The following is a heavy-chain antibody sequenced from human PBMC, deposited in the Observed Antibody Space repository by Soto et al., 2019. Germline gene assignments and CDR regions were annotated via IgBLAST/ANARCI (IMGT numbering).Heavy chain of an antibody. CDR1: GYTLTELS. CDR3: ATSTIGGCSGGSCYCY. D-gene: IGHD2-15*01. CDR2: FDPEDGET. V-gene: IGHV1-24*01. J-gene: IGHJ4*02. Sequence: ASVKVSCKVSGYTLTELSMHWVRQAPGKGLEWMGGFDPEDGETIYAQKFQGRVTMTEDTSTDTAYMELSSLRSEDTAVYYCATSTIGGCSGGSCYCYWGQGTLVTVSS.